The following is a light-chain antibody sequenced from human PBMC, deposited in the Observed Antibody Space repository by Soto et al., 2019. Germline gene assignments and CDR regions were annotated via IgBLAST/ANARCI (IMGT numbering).Light chain of an antibody. Sequence: QSALTQPASVSGSPGQSITISCTGTSSDVGGYNYVSWYQQHPGRAPQLMIYDVSNRTSGVSNRFSGSRSVNTASLTISGLQAEYEADYYCSSYATSTTVLFGGGTKLTVL. CDR1: SSDVGGYNY. V-gene: IGLV2-14*03. CDR2: DVS. CDR3: SSYATSTTVL. J-gene: IGLJ2*01.